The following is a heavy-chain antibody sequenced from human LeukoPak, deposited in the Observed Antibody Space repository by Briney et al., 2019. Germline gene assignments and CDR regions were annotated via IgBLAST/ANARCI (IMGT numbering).Heavy chain of an antibody. CDR2: ISGGSGST. CDR1: GFTFSSYA. Sequence: GGSLRLSCAASGFTFSSYAMSWVRQAPGKGLAWVSPISGGSGSTYCADSVKGRFTISRDNSMNTLYLQMNSLRDEDTAVYYCAKHRFESGGYHSTDWGQGTLVTVSS. CDR3: AKHRFESGGYHSTD. J-gene: IGHJ4*02. V-gene: IGHV3-23*01. D-gene: IGHD3-22*01.